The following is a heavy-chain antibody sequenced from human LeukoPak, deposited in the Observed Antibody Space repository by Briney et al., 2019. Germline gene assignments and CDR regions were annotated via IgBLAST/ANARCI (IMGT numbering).Heavy chain of an antibody. V-gene: IGHV4-61*01. CDR3: ARVPQVTDNWFDP. D-gene: IGHD2-21*02. CDR2: IYYSGST. CDR1: GVSVSSGSYY. Sequence: SETLSLTCTVSGVSVSSGSYYWSWIRQPPGKGLEWIGYIYYSGSTNYNPSLKSRVTISVDTSKNQFSLKLSSVTAADTAVYYCARVPQVTDNWFDPWGQGTLVTVSS. J-gene: IGHJ5*02.